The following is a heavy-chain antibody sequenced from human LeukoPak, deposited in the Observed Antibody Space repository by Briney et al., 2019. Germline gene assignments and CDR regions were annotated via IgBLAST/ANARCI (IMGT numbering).Heavy chain of an antibody. CDR3: ARGPYTTSWYFDS. D-gene: IGHD6-13*01. CDR2: VSYDESNK. CDR1: GFTFSSYA. V-gene: IGHV3-30-3*01. Sequence: GGSLRLSCAASGFTFSSYAMHWVRQAPGKGLEWVAVVSYDESNKYYSDSVKGRFTISRDNSKNTLYLQMNSLRPEDTALYYCARGPYTTSWYFDSWGQGTLVTVSS. J-gene: IGHJ4*02.